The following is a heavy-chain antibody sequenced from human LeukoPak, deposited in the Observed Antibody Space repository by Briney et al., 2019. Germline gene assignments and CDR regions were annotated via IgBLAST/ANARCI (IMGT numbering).Heavy chain of an antibody. Sequence: GGSLRLSCAASGFTFSSYAMHWVRQAPGKGLEWVAVISYDGSNKYYADSVKGRFTISRDNAKNSLYLQMNSLRAEDTALYYCAKVYGGYSYGLDYWGQGTLVTVSS. J-gene: IGHJ4*02. CDR3: AKVYGGYSYGLDY. V-gene: IGHV3-30*04. D-gene: IGHD5-18*01. CDR1: GFTFSSYA. CDR2: ISYDGSNK.